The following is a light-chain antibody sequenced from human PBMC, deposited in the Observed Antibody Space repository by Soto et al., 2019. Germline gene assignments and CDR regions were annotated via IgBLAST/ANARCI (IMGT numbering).Light chain of an antibody. CDR2: GAS. V-gene: IGKV3-20*01. Sequence: EIGLTLSPSNLSCSTLYIATLSCRTSQSVSNNYLAWYQQKPGQAPRLLIYGASNRATAIPDRFSGSGSGTDFTLTICRLEPEDFAVCYCQQYGSSGRLGQGTKVEFK. CDR3: QQYGSSGR. J-gene: IGKJ1*01. CDR1: QSVSNNY.